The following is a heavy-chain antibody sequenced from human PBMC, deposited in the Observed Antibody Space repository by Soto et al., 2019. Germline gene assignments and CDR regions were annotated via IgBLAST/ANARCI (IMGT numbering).Heavy chain of an antibody. J-gene: IGHJ4*02. Sequence: QVQLVESGGGVVQPGRSLRLSCAASGFTFSSYGMHWVRQAPGKGLEWVAVISYDGSNKYYADSVKGRFTISRDNSKNALYLQMNSRRAEDTAVYYCAKGYDFHPDYWGQGSLVTVSS. CDR1: GFTFSSYG. CDR2: ISYDGSNK. V-gene: IGHV3-30*18. D-gene: IGHD3-3*01. CDR3: AKGYDFHPDY.